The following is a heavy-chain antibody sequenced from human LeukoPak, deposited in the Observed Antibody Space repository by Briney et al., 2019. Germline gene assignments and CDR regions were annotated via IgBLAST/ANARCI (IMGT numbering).Heavy chain of an antibody. J-gene: IGHJ4*02. V-gene: IGHV1-69*02. CDR1: GGTFSSYT. Sequence: SVKVSCKASGGTFSSYTISWVRQAPGQGLEWMGRIIPILGIANYAQKFQGRVTITADKSTSTAYMELSSLRSEDTAVYYCARALSGSYRFDYWGRGTLVTVSS. D-gene: IGHD1-26*01. CDR2: IIPILGIA. CDR3: ARALSGSYRFDY.